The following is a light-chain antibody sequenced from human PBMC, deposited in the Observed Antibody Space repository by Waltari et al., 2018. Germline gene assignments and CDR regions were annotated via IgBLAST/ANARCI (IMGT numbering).Light chain of an antibody. J-gene: IGKJ1*01. CDR1: QSLLHSNGYNY. CDR2: LGS. Sequence: DIVMTQXPLSLPVTPGEPASISXXSSQSLLHSNGYNYLDWYLQKPGQSPQLLIYLGSNRASGVPDRFSGSGSGTDFTLKISRVEAEDVGVYYCMQALQTPWXFGQGTKVEIK. CDR3: MQALQTPWX. V-gene: IGKV2-28*01.